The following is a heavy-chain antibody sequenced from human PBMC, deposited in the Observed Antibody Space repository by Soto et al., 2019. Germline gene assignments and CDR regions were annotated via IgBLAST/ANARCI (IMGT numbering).Heavy chain of an antibody. CDR3: ARGPGELELPYYFDH. CDR1: EVIFSTYE. V-gene: IGHV3-48*03. J-gene: IGHJ4*02. D-gene: IGHD1-7*01. CDR2: ISGGGSTV. Sequence: EVQLVESGGGSVQPGGSLRLSCAASEVIFSTYEMNWVRQAPGKGLEWIAYISGGGSTVYYADSVKGRFTISRAIPKNSLYRQMNSLRAEDTAVYYCARGPGELELPYYFDHWGQGTLVTVSS.